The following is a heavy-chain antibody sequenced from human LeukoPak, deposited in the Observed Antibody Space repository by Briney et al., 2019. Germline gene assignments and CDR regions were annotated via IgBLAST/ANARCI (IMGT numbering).Heavy chain of an antibody. Sequence: ASVKVSCKASGYTFTGYYIHWVRQAPGQGLEWMGWINSYSGDTNSAQKFQGRVTMTRDTSISTAYMELSRLRSDDTAVYYCARVTYDSSGYYLDYWGQGTLVTVSS. CDR2: INSYSGDT. D-gene: IGHD3-22*01. V-gene: IGHV1-2*02. J-gene: IGHJ4*02. CDR1: GYTFTGYY. CDR3: ARVTYDSSGYYLDY.